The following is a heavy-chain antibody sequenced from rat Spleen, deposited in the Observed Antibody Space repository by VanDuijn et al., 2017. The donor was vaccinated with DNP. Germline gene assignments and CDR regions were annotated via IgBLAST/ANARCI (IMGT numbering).Heavy chain of an antibody. V-gene: IGHV2-15*01. CDR2: IWSGGNT. Sequence: QVQLKESGPDLVQPSQTLSLTCTVSGFSLTSFGVSWVRQPPGKGLEWIGAIWSGGNTDYNSALKSRLSISRDTSKSQVFLKMNSLQTEDTAIYFCTSSSYLYLDYWGQGVMVTVSS. CDR1: GFSLTSFG. CDR3: TSSSYLYLDY. J-gene: IGHJ2*01. D-gene: IGHD1-2*01.